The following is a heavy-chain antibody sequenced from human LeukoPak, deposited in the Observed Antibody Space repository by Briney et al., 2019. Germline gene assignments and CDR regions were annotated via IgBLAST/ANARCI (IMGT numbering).Heavy chain of an antibody. D-gene: IGHD5-18*01. Sequence: PSETLSLTCTVSGGSISSSSYYWGWIRQPPGKGLEWIGSIYYSGSTYYNPSLKSRVTISVDTSKNQFSLKLSSVTAADTAVYYCAILGYSYGRVGYYFDYWGQGTLVTVSS. J-gene: IGHJ4*02. CDR1: GGSISSSSYY. CDR3: AILGYSYGRVGYYFDY. CDR2: IYYSGST. V-gene: IGHV4-39*01.